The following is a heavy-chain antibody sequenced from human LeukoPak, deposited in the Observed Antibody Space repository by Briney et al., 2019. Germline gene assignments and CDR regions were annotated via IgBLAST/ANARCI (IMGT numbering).Heavy chain of an antibody. J-gene: IGHJ4*02. CDR3: TKTGGPWD. CDR1: GFTVITSF. Sequence: GGSLRLSCSASGFTVITSFMSWVRQAPGKGLEWVSVIYNDGTTYYADSVKGRFTISRDNPKNTLYLQMNALRAEDTAVYYCTKTGGPWDWGQGTPVTVSS. V-gene: IGHV3-53*01. CDR2: IYNDGTT. D-gene: IGHD7-27*01.